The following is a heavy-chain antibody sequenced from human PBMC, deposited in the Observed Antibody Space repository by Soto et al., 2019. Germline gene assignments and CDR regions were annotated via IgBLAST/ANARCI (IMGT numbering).Heavy chain of an antibody. V-gene: IGHV1-58*01. CDR3: AGGGSIVVATRRLMDV. J-gene: IGHJ6*03. D-gene: IGHD3-22*01. Sequence: GASVKVSCKASGFTFTSSAVQWVRQARGQRLEWIGWIVVGSGNTNYAQKFQERVTITRDMSTSTAYMELSSLRSEDTAFYYCAGGGSIVVATRRLMDVWGKGTTVTVSS. CDR2: IVVGSGNT. CDR1: GFTFTSSA.